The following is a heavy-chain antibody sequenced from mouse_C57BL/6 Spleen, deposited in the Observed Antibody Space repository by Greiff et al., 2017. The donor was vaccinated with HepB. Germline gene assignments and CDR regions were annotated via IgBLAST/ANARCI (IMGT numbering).Heavy chain of an antibody. Sequence: QVQLKQPGAELVKPGASVKLSCKASGYTFTSYWMQWVKQRPGQGLEWIGEIDPSDSYTNYNQKFKGKATLTVDTSSSTAYMQLSSLTSEDSAVYYCARGKIYDGYYVGFYYAMDYWGQGTSVTVSS. CDR3: ARGKIYDGYYVGFYYAMDY. CDR2: IDPSDSYT. CDR1: GYTFTSYW. D-gene: IGHD2-3*01. J-gene: IGHJ4*01. V-gene: IGHV1-50*01.